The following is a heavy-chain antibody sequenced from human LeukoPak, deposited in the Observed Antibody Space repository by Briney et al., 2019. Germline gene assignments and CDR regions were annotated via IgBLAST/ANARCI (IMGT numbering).Heavy chain of an antibody. CDR1: GFTFSSYS. J-gene: IGHJ3*02. CDR3: AKFFGVITRGAFDI. CDR2: IRYDGSNK. V-gene: IGHV3-30*02. Sequence: GGSLRLSCAASGFTFSSYSMNWVRQAPGKGLEWVAFIRYDGSNKYYADSVKGRFTISRDNSKNTLYLQMNSLRAEDTAVYYCAKFFGVITRGAFDIWGQGTMVTVSS. D-gene: IGHD3-3*01.